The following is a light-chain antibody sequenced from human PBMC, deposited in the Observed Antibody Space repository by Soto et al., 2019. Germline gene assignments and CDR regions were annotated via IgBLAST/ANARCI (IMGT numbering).Light chain of an antibody. Sequence: IQLTQSPSSLSASVGDRVTITCRASQGISNFLAWYKQKPGKAPKLLIYAASTLQSGVPSRFSGSGSGTDFTLTISSLQPEDFATYYCQQSYSTLTFGGGTKVDIK. J-gene: IGKJ4*01. CDR1: QGISNF. V-gene: IGKV1-39*01. CDR3: QQSYSTLT. CDR2: AAS.